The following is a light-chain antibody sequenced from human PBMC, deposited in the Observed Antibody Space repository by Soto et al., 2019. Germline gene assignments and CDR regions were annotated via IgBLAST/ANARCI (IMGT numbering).Light chain of an antibody. V-gene: IGLV2-14*01. Sequence: TKPAAVFGCPGQSVTITCNVSRNDIGGYIYVSWYQQHPGKAPKLMIYEGSNRPSAVSDRFSGSYSVNTAFLTISVLQVEDEVDYYLCFFNNTETTYVFRLGTKVAL. CDR3: CFFNNTETTYV. CDR2: EGS. CDR1: RNDIGGYIY. J-gene: IGLJ1*01.